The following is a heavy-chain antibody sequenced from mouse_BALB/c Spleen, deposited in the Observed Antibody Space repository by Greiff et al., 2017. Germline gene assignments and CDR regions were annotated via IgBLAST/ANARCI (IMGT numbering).Heavy chain of an antibody. V-gene: IGHV5-17*02. CDR3: ARGEGDGNYVEFDY. J-gene: IGHJ2*01. CDR1: GFTFSSFG. D-gene: IGHD2-1*01. CDR2: ISSGSSTI. Sequence: EVKLQESGGGLVQPGGSRKLSCAASGFTFSSFGMHWVRQAPEKGLEWVAYISSGSSTIYYADTVKGRFTISRDNPKNTLFLQMTSLRSEDTAMYYCARGEGDGNYVEFDYWGQGTTLTVSS.